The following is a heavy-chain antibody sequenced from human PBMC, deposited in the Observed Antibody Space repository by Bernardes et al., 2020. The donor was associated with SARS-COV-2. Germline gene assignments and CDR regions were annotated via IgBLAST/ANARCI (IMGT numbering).Heavy chain of an antibody. D-gene: IGHD3-16*01. J-gene: IGHJ4*02. CDR3: TTGSLPAYGPWTGGEDF. V-gene: IGHV3-15*01. CDR1: GFSFTNAW. CDR2: IKSKAAVGAA. Sequence: GGSLRLSCAASGFSFTNAWMSWVRQAPGEGLEWVGRIKSKAAVGAAAYGVPVKGRFTISRDDSKNTMYLQMNSLQTEDTAVYYCTTGSLPAYGPWTGGEDFWGPGTLVTVSS.